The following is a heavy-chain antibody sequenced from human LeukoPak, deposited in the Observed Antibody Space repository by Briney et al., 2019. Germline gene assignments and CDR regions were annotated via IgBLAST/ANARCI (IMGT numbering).Heavy chain of an antibody. J-gene: IGHJ2*01. CDR2: LNSDGRSI. CDR1: GFTFSSFW. V-gene: IGHV3-74*01. D-gene: IGHD1-26*01. Sequence: GGSLRLSCAASGFTFSSFWMHWVRQAPGKGLVWVSHLNSDGRSINYADSVKGRFAIARDNTKNTLYLQMNSLTVDDTAVYYCARGREDLGGYPNWYFDLWGRGTLVTVSS. CDR3: ARGREDLGGYPNWYFDL.